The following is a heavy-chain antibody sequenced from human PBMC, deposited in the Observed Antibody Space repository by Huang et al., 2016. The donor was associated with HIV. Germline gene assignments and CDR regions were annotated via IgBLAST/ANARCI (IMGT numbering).Heavy chain of an antibody. V-gene: IGHV4-59*02. CDR3: VRDQGRLAVGGIDNWFDP. CDR1: GDSVSSHY. CDR2: VYDSGTT. D-gene: IGHD6-19*01. Sequence: QVRLQELGPGLVKPSETLSLSCTVSGDSVSSHYWGWIRHPPGKGLEWIGTVYDSGTTKYNPRLKSRITISVDTSKNGFSLNITSVSAADTAMYFCVRDQGRLAVGGIDNWFDPWGQGALVTVSS. J-gene: IGHJ5*02.